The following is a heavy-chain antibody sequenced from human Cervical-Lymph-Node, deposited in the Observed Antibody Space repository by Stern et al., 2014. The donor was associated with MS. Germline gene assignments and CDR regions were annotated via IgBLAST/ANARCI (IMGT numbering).Heavy chain of an antibody. J-gene: IGHJ4*02. D-gene: IGHD1-26*01. V-gene: IGHV1-18*01. CDR3: ARERPIYGGNYYTRAFDY. CDR1: GYTLTSYG. Sequence: QMQLVQSGAEVKKPGASVKVSCKTSGYTLTSYGISWVRQAPGQGLEWMGWISAYNGNTNYAQKLLGRVTMTTDTSTSTAYMELRSLRSDDTAVYYCARERPIYGGNYYTRAFDYWGQGTLVTVSS. CDR2: ISAYNGNT.